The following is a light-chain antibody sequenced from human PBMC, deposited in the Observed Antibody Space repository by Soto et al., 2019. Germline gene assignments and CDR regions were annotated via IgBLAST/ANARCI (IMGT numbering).Light chain of an antibody. V-gene: IGKV3D-15*01. CDR1: QSVRSN. J-gene: IGKJ1*01. CDR3: PQSYKYPWT. CDR2: GAS. Sequence: EIVLTQSPGTLSLSPGERATLSCRASQSVRSNLAWYQQKPGQAPRLLIYGASSRATGIPDRFSGSGSGTDFTLTISSLQPEDFATYYCPQSYKYPWTFGQGTKVDIK.